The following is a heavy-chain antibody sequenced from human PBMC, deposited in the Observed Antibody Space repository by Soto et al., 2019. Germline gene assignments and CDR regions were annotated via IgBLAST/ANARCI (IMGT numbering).Heavy chain of an antibody. J-gene: IGHJ4*02. CDR3: ARVPDL. V-gene: IGHV4-30-2*01. CDR1: GGSISSGGYS. CDR2: IYHSGST. Sequence: PSATLCLTCAVSGGSISSGGYSWSWIRQPPGKGLEWIGYIYHSGSTYYNPSLKSRVTISVGRSKNQFSLKLSSVTAAYTAVYYCARVPDLWGQGTLVTVAS. D-gene: IGHD2-2*01.